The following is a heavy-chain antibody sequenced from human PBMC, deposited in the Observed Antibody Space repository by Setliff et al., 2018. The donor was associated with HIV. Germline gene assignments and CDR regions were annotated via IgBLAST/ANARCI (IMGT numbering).Heavy chain of an antibody. CDR1: GYTFTSNF. V-gene: IGHV1-46*01. CDR3: AREYHTAAAGTRVANYLDD. J-gene: IGHJ4*02. Sequence: ASVKVSCKASGYTFTSNFMHWVRQAPGQGLEWMGIINPTDDTTTYAQNFEGRVTMTRDTSTSTVFMELSSLRSEDTAMYYCAREYHTAAAGTRVANYLDDWGQGTVVTVSS. D-gene: IGHD6-13*01. CDR2: INPTDDTT.